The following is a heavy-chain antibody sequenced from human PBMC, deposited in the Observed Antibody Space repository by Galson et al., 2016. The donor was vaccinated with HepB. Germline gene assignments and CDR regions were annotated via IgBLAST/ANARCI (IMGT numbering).Heavy chain of an antibody. CDR3: VQGSTAPAV. D-gene: IGHD2-2*01. J-gene: IGHJ6*04. Sequence: SLRLSCAGSGFIFSNYGMTWVRQAPGKGLEVVSSISRSGDSTDYADSVKGRFTISRDNSKNTLSLQMNSLTADDTAIYYCVQGSTAPAVWGKGTTVTVSS. V-gene: IGHV3-23*01. CDR2: ISRSGDST. CDR1: GFIFSNYG.